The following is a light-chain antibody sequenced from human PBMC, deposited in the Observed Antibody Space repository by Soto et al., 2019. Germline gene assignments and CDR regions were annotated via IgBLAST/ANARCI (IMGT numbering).Light chain of an antibody. V-gene: IGLV2-8*01. CDR3: SSFAGSPVV. CDR2: EVS. Sequence: QSALTQPPSASGSPGQSVTITCSGTSSDVGEENYVSWYQQHPGKVPKLILYEVSKRPSGVPVRFSGSRSGKTASLTVSGLQAEDEADYYCSSFAGSPVVFGGGTKVTVL. CDR1: SSDVGEENY. J-gene: IGLJ2*01.